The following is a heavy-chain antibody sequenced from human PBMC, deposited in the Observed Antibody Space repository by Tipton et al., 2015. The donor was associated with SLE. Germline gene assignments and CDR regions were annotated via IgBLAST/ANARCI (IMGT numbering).Heavy chain of an antibody. CDR2: IHTSGGT. CDR3: ARTAGRSVKLWYFDL. Sequence: TLSLTCTLSGGSISSGSYFWTWIRQPAGKGLEWLGRIHTSGGTSYNPSLEGRVTISMDTSKNQLSLKLSSVTDVDTAVYYCARTAGRSVKLWYFDLWGRGTLVTVSS. V-gene: IGHV4-61*02. D-gene: IGHD5-18*01. CDR1: GGSISSGSYF. J-gene: IGHJ2*01.